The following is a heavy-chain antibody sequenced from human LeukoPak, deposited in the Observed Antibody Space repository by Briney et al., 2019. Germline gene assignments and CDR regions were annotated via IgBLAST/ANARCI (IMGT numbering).Heavy chain of an antibody. Sequence: GGSLRLSCAASGFTFSDYYMSWIRQAPGKGLEWVSYIRSSGSTIYYADSVKGRFTISRDNSKNTLYLQMNSLRAEDTAVYYCARWRLRSGDAFDIWGQGTMVTVSS. D-gene: IGHD3-10*01. J-gene: IGHJ3*02. CDR3: ARWRLRSGDAFDI. CDR2: IRSSGSTI. V-gene: IGHV3-11*01. CDR1: GFTFSDYY.